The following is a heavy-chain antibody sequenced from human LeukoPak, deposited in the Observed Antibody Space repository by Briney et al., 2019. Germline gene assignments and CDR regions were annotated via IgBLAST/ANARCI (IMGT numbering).Heavy chain of an antibody. D-gene: IGHD3-3*01. Sequence: ASVKVSCKASGYTFTSYYMHWVRQAPGQGLEWMGIINPSGGSTSYAQKFQGRVTMARDTSMSTAYMELSRLRSDDTAIYYCARDSIFGVIKPPTWGMDVWGQGTTVTVSS. CDR1: GYTFTSYY. J-gene: IGHJ6*02. CDR3: ARDSIFGVIKPPTWGMDV. V-gene: IGHV1-46*01. CDR2: INPSGGST.